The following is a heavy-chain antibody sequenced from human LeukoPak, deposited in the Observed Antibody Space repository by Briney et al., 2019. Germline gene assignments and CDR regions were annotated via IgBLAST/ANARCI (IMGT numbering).Heavy chain of an antibody. CDR3: ARQAAYCSSGSCYPNWFDP. V-gene: IGHV4-39*01. Sequence: PPETLSLTCTVSGGSISSSSYYWGWLRQPPGKGLESIGSIYYTGSTYYNLSLKSRVTISVDTSKNQFSLKLSSVTAADTAVYYCARQAAYCSSGSCYPNWFDPWGQGTLVTVSS. CDR1: GGSISSSSYY. CDR2: IYYTGST. J-gene: IGHJ5*02. D-gene: IGHD2-15*01.